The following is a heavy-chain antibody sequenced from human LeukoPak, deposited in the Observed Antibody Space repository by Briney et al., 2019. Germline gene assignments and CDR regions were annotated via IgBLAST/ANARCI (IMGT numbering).Heavy chain of an antibody. D-gene: IGHD4-17*01. CDR2: IYYSGST. Sequence: KTSETLSLTCTVSGGSISSYYWSWIRPPPGKGLEWIGYIYYSGSTNYNPSLKSRVTISVDTSKNQFSLKLSSVTAADTAVYYCARGDYGDYVWGQGTLVTVSS. J-gene: IGHJ4*02. V-gene: IGHV4-59*01. CDR1: GGSISSYY. CDR3: ARGDYGDYV.